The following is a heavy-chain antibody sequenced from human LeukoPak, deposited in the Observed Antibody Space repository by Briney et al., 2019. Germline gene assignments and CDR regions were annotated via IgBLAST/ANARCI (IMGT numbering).Heavy chain of an antibody. V-gene: IGHV1-18*01. Sequence: ASVKVFCKASGYTFTSYGISWVRQAPGQGLEWVGWISAYNGNTNYAQKLQGRVTMTTDTSTSTAYMELRSLRSDDTAVYYCARDRTYSGNYYSGYWGQGTLVTVSS. J-gene: IGHJ4*02. CDR3: ARDRTYSGNYYSGY. CDR2: ISAYNGNT. CDR1: GYTFTSYG. D-gene: IGHD1-26*01.